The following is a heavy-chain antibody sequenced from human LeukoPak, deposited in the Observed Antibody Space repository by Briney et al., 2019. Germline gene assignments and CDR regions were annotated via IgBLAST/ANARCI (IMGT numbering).Heavy chain of an antibody. J-gene: IGHJ4*02. V-gene: IGHV3-23*01. D-gene: IGHD3-10*01. CDR2: IGGGGGPT. CDR1: GFTFSNYA. Sequence: GGSLRLSCAASGFTFSNYAMSWVRQAPGKGLEWVSSIGGGGGPTYNADSVKGRFTVSRDNSKNGVFLQMHSLRAEDTAVYYCAKAVHFGSGSYFDYWGQGTLDTVSS. CDR3: AKAVHFGSGSYFDY.